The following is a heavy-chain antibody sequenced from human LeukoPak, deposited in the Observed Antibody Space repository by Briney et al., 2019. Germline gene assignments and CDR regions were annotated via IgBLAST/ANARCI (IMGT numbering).Heavy chain of an antibody. J-gene: IGHJ4*02. V-gene: IGHV3-7*03. Sequence: GGSLRLSCAASGFTFSSYWMSWVRQAPGKGLEWVANIKQDGSEKYYVDSVKGRFTISRDNAKNSLYPQMNSLRAEDTAVYYCATDLEVVVAATNVFDYWGQGTLVTVSS. CDR1: GFTFSSYW. CDR3: ATDLEVVVAATNVFDY. CDR2: IKQDGSEK. D-gene: IGHD2-15*01.